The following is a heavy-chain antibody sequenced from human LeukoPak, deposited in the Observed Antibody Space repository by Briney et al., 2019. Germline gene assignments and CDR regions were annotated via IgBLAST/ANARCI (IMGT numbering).Heavy chain of an antibody. J-gene: IGHJ3*02. Sequence: GGSLRLSCAASGFTFSSYSMNWVRQAPGKGLEWVSYISSSSSTIYYADSVKGRFTISRDNAKNSLYLQMNSLRAEDTAVYYCARDLRWELPNAFDIRGQGTMVTVSS. CDR3: ARDLRWELPNAFDI. CDR2: ISSSSSTI. CDR1: GFTFSSYS. D-gene: IGHD1-26*01. V-gene: IGHV3-48*01.